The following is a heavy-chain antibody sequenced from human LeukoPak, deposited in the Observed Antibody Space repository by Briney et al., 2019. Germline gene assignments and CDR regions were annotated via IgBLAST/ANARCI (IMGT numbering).Heavy chain of an antibody. Sequence: GGSLRLSCAASGFTFSSYAMSWVRQAPGKGLEWVSGISGSGGSTYYADSVKGRFTISRDNSKNTLYLQMNSLRAEDTAVYYCAKFTDYGGNSEYDYWGQGTLVTVSS. D-gene: IGHD4-23*01. CDR2: ISGSGGST. CDR1: GFTFSSYA. V-gene: IGHV3-23*01. J-gene: IGHJ4*02. CDR3: AKFTDYGGNSEYDY.